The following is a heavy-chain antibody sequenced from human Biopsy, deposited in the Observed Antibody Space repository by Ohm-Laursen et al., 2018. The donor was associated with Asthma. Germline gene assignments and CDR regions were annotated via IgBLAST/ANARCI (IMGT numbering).Heavy chain of an antibody. J-gene: IGHJ4*02. Sequence: SLRLSCTVSGFTFSSYSMHWVRQAPGRGPEYVSFIATDGSNKLYADSVKGRFTVPRDNSKHTLYLHMTGLRADDTGVYYCVKDHSAGYYYFDDWGQGAQVTVSS. V-gene: IGHV3-64D*08. CDR3: VKDHSAGYYYFDD. CDR1: GFTFSSYS. D-gene: IGHD2-21*01. CDR2: IATDGSNK.